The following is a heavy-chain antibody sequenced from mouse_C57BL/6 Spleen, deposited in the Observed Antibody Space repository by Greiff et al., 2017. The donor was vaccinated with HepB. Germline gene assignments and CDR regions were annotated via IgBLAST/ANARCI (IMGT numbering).Heavy chain of an antibody. V-gene: IGHV1-82*01. Sequence: VQLQQSGPELVKPGASVKISCKASGYAFSSSWMNWVKQRPGKGLEWIGRIYPGDGDTNYNGKFKGKATLTADKSSSTAYMQLSSLTSEDSAVYFGASTVVATDDWGQGTTLTVSS. D-gene: IGHD1-1*01. CDR1: GYAFSSSW. J-gene: IGHJ2*01. CDR2: IYPGDGDT. CDR3: ASTVVATDD.